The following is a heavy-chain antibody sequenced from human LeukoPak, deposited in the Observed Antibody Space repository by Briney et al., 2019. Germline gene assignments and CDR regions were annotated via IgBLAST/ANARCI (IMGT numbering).Heavy chain of an antibody. J-gene: IGHJ4*02. CDR1: GFTFTDYY. CDR2: ITNSGTTI. Sequence: GGSLRLSCAASGFTFTDYYMSWIRQAPGKGLEWVSYITNSGTTIYYADSVKGRFTISRDNAKNSLYLQMNSLRAEDTAVYYCARSEGITMIVPSTFDYWGQGTLVTVSS. V-gene: IGHV3-11*04. D-gene: IGHD3-22*01. CDR3: ARSEGITMIVPSTFDY.